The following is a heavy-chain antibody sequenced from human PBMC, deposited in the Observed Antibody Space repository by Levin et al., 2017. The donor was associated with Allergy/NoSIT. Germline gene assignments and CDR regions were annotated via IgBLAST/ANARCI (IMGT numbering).Heavy chain of an antibody. V-gene: IGHV4-39*01. Sequence: SQTLSLTCTVSGDSIISSPYYWGWIRQPPGKGLEWIGSIYSSGSTYYTPSLRSRVTISADTSKNQFSLKLTSVTAADTAIYYCSRHRGPSGPDSWGQGTLVAVFS. CDR2: IYSSGST. D-gene: IGHD6-19*01. CDR1: GDSIISSPYY. CDR3: SRHRGPSGPDS. J-gene: IGHJ5*01.